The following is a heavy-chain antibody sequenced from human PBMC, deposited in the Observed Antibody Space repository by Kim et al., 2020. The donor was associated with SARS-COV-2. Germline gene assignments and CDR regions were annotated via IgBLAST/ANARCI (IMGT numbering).Heavy chain of an antibody. CDR1: GFTFSSYG. D-gene: IGHD6-19*01. J-gene: IGHJ5*02. CDR2: IWYDGSNK. V-gene: IGHV3-33*06. CDR3: AKDLVAGTENWFDP. Sequence: GGSLRLSCAASGFTFSSYGMHWVRQAPGKGLEWVAVIWYDGSNKYYADSVKGRFTISRDNSKNTLYLQMNSLRAEDTAVYYCAKDLVAGTENWFDPWGQGTLVTVSS.